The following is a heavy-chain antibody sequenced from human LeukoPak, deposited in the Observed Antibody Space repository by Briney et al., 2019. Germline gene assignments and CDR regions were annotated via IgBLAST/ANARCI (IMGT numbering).Heavy chain of an antibody. J-gene: IGHJ4*02. Sequence: GGSLRLSCTASGFSFSGSWMSWVRQLPGKGLEWLADMNPDGSTIVYVDSVKGRFTISRNNAKNSVSLQMNSLRGEDTAVYYCVRALGSSSADYWGQGTLVTVSS. CDR3: VRALGSSSADY. D-gene: IGHD6-6*01. CDR1: GFSFSGSW. V-gene: IGHV3-7*01. CDR2: MNPDGSTI.